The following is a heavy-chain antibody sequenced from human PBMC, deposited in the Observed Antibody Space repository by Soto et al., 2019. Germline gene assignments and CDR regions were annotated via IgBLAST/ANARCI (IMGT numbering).Heavy chain of an antibody. J-gene: IGHJ3*02. CDR2: ISGSGGST. Sequence: PGGSLRLSCAASGFTFSSYAMSWVRQAPGKGLEWVSAISGSGGSTYYADSVKGRFTISRDNSKNTLYLQMNSLRAEDTAVYYCASIQLGYDAFDIWGQGTMVTVSS. D-gene: IGHD6-6*01. CDR1: GFTFSSYA. V-gene: IGHV3-23*01. CDR3: ASIQLGYDAFDI.